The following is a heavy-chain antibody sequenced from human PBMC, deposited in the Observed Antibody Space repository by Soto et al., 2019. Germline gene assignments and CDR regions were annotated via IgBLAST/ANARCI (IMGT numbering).Heavy chain of an antibody. CDR2: INHSGGT. V-gene: IGHV4-34*01. D-gene: IGHD1-26*01. Sequence: PSETLSLTCAVYGGSFSGYYWSWIRQPPGKGLEWIGEINHSGGTNYNPSLKSRVTISVDTSKNQFSLKLSSVTAADTAVYYCARARIVYGMDVWGQGTTVTVSS. J-gene: IGHJ6*02. CDR1: GGSFSGYY. CDR3: ARARIVYGMDV.